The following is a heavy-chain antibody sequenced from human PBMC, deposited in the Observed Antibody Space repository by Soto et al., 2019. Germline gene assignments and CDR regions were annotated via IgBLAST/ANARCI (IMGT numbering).Heavy chain of an antibody. CDR1: GGSISSYY. D-gene: IGHD3-16*01. V-gene: IGHV4-59*08. J-gene: IGHJ4*02. CDR2: IYYSGST. Sequence: QVQLQESGPGLVKPSETLSLTCTVSGGSISSYYWSWIRQPPGKGLEWIGYIYYSGSTNYNPSLKIRVTISVDTSKNQFSLKLSSVTAADTAVYHCARRWGTTFDYWGQGTLVTVSS. CDR3: ARRWGTTFDY.